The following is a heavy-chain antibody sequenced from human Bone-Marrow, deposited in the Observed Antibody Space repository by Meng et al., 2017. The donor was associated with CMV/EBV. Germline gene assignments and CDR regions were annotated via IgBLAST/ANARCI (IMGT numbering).Heavy chain of an antibody. CDR2: ISWNSGSI. CDR3: AKDIGGGEEDY. D-gene: IGHD3-10*01. V-gene: IGHV3-9*01. CDR1: GFTFDDYA. J-gene: IGHJ4*02. Sequence: SLKISCAASGFTFDDYAMHWVRQAPGKGLEWVSGISWNSGSIGYADSVKGRFTISRDNAKNSLYLQMNSPRAEDTALYYCAKDIGGGEEDYWGQGTLVTVSS.